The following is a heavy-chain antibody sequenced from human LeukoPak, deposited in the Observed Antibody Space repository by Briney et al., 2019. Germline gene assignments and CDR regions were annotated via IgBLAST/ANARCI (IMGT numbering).Heavy chain of an antibody. Sequence: ASVKVSCKASGYTFTGYYMHWVRQAPGQGLEWMGWINPNSGGALYAQKFQGRVTMTRDTSISTAYMELSRLKCDDTAIYYCARGDQQLVPGDYWGQGTLVTVSS. CDR3: ARGDQQLVPGDY. J-gene: IGHJ4*02. CDR2: INPNSGGA. CDR1: GYTFTGYY. D-gene: IGHD6-13*01. V-gene: IGHV1-2*02.